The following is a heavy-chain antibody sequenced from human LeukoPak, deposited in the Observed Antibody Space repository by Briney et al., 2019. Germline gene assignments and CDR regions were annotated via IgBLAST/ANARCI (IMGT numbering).Heavy chain of an antibody. Sequence: SGGSLRLSCAASGFTFSSYAMSWVRQAPGKGLEWVSAISGSGGSTYYADSVKGRFTISRDNSKNTLYLQMNSLRAEDTAVYYCARDLWGTNGVPDYWGQGTLVTVSS. CDR2: ISGSGGST. J-gene: IGHJ4*02. D-gene: IGHD2-8*01. V-gene: IGHV3-23*01. CDR1: GFTFSSYA. CDR3: ARDLWGTNGVPDY.